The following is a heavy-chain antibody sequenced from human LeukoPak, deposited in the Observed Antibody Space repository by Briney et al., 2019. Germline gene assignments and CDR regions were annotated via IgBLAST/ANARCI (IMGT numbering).Heavy chain of an antibody. V-gene: IGHV1-46*01. CDR3: ARDQEAFDY. CDR2: IYPRDGST. Sequence: ASVKVSCKASGYSFTSNYIHWVRQARGQGLEWMGMIYPRDGSTSYAQKFQGRVTVTRDTSTSTVHMELSGLRSEDTAVYYCARDQEAFDYWGQGTLVTVSS. J-gene: IGHJ4*02. CDR1: GYSFTSNY.